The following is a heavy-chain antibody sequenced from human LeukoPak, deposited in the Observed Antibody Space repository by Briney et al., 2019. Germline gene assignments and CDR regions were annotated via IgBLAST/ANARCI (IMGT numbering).Heavy chain of an antibody. Sequence: SETLSLTCAVYGGSFSGYYWSWIRQPPGKGLEWIGEINHSGSTNYNPSLKSRVTISVDTSRNQFSLKLSSVTAADTAVYYCARSSGIYLYFDDWGQGTLVTVSS. J-gene: IGHJ4*02. CDR2: INHSGST. CDR3: ARSSGIYLYFDD. CDR1: GGSFSGYY. V-gene: IGHV4-34*01. D-gene: IGHD1-14*01.